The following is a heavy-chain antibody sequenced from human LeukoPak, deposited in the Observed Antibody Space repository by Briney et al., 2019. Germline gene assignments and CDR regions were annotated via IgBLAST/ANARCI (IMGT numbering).Heavy chain of an antibody. CDR3: ARNSRVASASGLNY. V-gene: IGHV1-69*13. D-gene: IGHD4-23*01. J-gene: IGHJ4*01. CDR1: GGTFSSYP. CDR2: ITPIFGAA. Sequence: ASVKVSCKASGGTFSSYPFTWVRQAPGQGLEWMGEITPIFGAANYAQTFQGRVTITADESTSTVFMELSSLRSDDTAFYYCARNSRVASASGLNYWGQGTLVTVSS.